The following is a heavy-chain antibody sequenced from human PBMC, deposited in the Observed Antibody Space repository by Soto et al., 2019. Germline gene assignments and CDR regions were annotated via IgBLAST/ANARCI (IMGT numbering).Heavy chain of an antibody. J-gene: IGHJ4*02. Sequence: GGPLSLSCAASGFTFSSNAMHWVRQAPGKGLEWVAVISYDGSNKYYADSVKGRFTISRDNSKNTLYLQMNSLRAEDTAVYYCARRAVAGPFDYWVQGTLVTVSS. V-gene: IGHV3-30-3*01. CDR2: ISYDGSNK. D-gene: IGHD6-19*01. CDR3: ARRAVAGPFDY. CDR1: GFTFSSNA.